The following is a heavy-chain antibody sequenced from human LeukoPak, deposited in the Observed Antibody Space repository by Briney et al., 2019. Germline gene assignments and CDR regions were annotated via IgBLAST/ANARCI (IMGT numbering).Heavy chain of an antibody. CDR1: GYTYTRYL. Sequence: ASVKVSCKAFGYTYTRYLLHWVRQAPGQGLEGMGIINSYGGSTSYAQKFQGRVTMTRDTSTSTVYMELSSLRSEDTAVYYCAREEVYCSGGSCPPRYEYFQHWGQGTLVTVSS. D-gene: IGHD2-15*01. V-gene: IGHV1-46*01. J-gene: IGHJ1*01. CDR2: INSYGGST. CDR3: AREEVYCSGGSCPPRYEYFQH.